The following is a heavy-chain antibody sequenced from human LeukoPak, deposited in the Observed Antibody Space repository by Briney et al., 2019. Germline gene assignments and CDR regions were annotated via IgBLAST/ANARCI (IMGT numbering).Heavy chain of an antibody. CDR2: INHSGST. CDR3: ARPYCSSTSCHPPYYYYGMDV. V-gene: IGHV4-34*01. J-gene: IGHJ6*02. Sequence: SETLSLTCAVYGGSFSGYYWSLIRQPPGKGLEWIGEINHSGSTNYNPSLKSRVTISVDTSKNQFSLKLSSVTAADTAVYYCARPYCSSTSCHPPYYYYGMDVWGQGTTVTVSS. CDR1: GGSFSGYY. D-gene: IGHD2-2*01.